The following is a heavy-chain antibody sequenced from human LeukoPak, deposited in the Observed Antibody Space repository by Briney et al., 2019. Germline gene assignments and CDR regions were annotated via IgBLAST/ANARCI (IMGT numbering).Heavy chain of an antibody. CDR1: GYTFTSYD. CDR3: ARLASSSWPLYYYYGMDV. D-gene: IGHD6-13*01. J-gene: IGHJ6*02. V-gene: IGHV1-8*01. CDR2: MTSNNGST. Sequence: ATVKLPCRASGYTFTSYDINWVRQPTGQGLEWMGCMTSNNGSTGYAQKFPVRVTMTRSTSIITAYMALSSLRSEDTAVYYCARLASSSWPLYYYYGMDVWGQGTTVTVSS.